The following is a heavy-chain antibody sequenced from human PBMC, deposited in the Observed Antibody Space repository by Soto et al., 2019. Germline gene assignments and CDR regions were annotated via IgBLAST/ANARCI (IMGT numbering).Heavy chain of an antibody. CDR1: GYTFTSCG. J-gene: IGHJ4*02. CDR3: ARGRYGDY. CDR2: ISAHNGNT. V-gene: IGHV1-18*01. Sequence: QVHLVQCGAEVKKPGASVKVSCKASGYTFTSCGITWVRQAHGQGLEWMGWISAHNGNTDYAQKLQGRVIVTRDTSTNTAYMELRSLISDDTAVYYCARGRYGDYWGQGALVTVSS. D-gene: IGHD1-1*01.